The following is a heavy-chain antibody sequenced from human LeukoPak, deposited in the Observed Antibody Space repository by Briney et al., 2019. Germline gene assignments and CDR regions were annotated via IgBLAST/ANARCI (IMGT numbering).Heavy chain of an antibody. D-gene: IGHD6-13*01. CDR3: ARAPQEQQLANWFDP. V-gene: IGHV1-2*02. CDR1: GYTCTGYY. CDR2: INPNSGGT. J-gene: IGHJ5*02. Sequence: ASVKVSCKASGYTCTGYYMHWVRQAPGQGLEWMGWINPNSGGTNYAQKFQGRVTMTRDTSISTAYMELSRLRSGDTAVYYCARAPQEQQLANWFDPWGQGTLVTVSS.